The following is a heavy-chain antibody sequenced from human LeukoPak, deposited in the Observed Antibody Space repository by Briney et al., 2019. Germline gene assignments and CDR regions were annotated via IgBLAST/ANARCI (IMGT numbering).Heavy chain of an antibody. D-gene: IGHD1-1*01. CDR3: AKDRAARINWRSGGAGFDP. J-gene: IGHJ5*02. CDR2: ISYDGSNK. V-gene: IGHV3-30*18. CDR1: GFTFSSYG. Sequence: PGRSLRLSCAASGFTFSSYGMHWVRQAPGKGLEWVAVISYDGSNKYYADSVKGRFTISRDNSKNTLYLQMNSLRAEDTAVYYCAKDRAARINWRSGGAGFDPWGQGTRVTVSS.